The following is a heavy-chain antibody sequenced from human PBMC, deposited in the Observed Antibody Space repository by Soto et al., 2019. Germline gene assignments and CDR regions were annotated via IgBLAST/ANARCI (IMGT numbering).Heavy chain of an antibody. CDR1: GFTFSSYG. CDR3: AKDSSLDQPVLMVYAGLGYYGMDV. D-gene: IGHD2-8*01. CDR2: ISYDGSNK. V-gene: IGHV3-30*18. J-gene: IGHJ6*02. Sequence: GGSLRLSCAASGFTFSSYGMHWVRQAPGKGLEWVAVISYDGSNKYYADSVKGRFTISRDNSKNTLYLQMNSLRAEDTAVYYCAKDSSLDQPVLMVYAGLGYYGMDVWGQGTTVTVSS.